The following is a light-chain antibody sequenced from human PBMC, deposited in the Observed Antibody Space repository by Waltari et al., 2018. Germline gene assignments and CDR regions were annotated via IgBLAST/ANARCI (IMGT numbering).Light chain of an antibody. CDR3: SSYAGSNKYVL. J-gene: IGLJ2*01. CDR2: EVT. CDR1: RRDVGGYHT. Sequence: QSALTQPPSASGSPGQSVTISCTGPRRDVGGYHTFSWHQQHPGKAPKLMIYEVTKRPSGVPDRFSGSKSGNTASLTVSGLQAEDEAGYYCSSYAGSNKYVLFGGGTKLTVL. V-gene: IGLV2-8*01.